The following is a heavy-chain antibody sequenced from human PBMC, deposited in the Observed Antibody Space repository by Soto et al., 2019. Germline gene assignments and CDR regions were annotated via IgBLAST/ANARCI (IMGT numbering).Heavy chain of an antibody. V-gene: IGHV1-8*01. J-gene: IGHJ6*01. CDR2: MNPNSGDT. CDR1: GYTFASYD. Sequence: ASVKVSCKASGYTFASYDINWVRQATGQGLEWMGWMNPNSGDTGYAQKFQGRVTMTRNTSISTAYMELSSLRSEDTAVYDCARGIKNYYGVDVWGQGTTVTVSS. CDR3: ARGIKNYYGVDV.